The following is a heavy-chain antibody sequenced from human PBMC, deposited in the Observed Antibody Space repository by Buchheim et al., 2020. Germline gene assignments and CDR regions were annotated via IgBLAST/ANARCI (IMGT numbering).Heavy chain of an antibody. D-gene: IGHD2-2*01. Sequence: QVQLVQSGAEVKKPGASVKVSCKASGYTFTSYYMHWVRQAPGQGLEWMGIINPSGGSTSYAQKFQGRVTMTRDTSTSPVYMELSSLRSEDTAVYYCARDALYCSSTSCYGYYYYYYMDVWGKGTT. J-gene: IGHJ6*03. CDR1: GYTFTSYY. V-gene: IGHV1-46*01. CDR2: INPSGGST. CDR3: ARDALYCSSTSCYGYYYYYYMDV.